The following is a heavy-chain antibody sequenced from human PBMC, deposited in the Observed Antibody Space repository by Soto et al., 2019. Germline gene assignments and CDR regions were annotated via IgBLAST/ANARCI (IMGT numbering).Heavy chain of an antibody. D-gene: IGHD3-10*01. CDR2: ISGGGDAP. V-gene: IGHV3-23*01. CDR3: ARKVPGSTSRPDYWYFDL. J-gene: IGHJ2*01. CDR1: GFTFINYA. Sequence: ESVGGSVQPGGSLRLSCAGSGFTFINYAMNWVRQAPGKGLEWVSTISGGGDAPFFADSVRGRFTISRDNSKNTVTLQMNNLGVDDTAVYFCARKVPGSTSRPDYWYFDLWGRGTLVTVSS.